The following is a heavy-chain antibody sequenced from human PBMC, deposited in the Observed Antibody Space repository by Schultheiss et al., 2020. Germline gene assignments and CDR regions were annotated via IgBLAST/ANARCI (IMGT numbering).Heavy chain of an antibody. CDR3: AGARRPDIVVVPSKRDYYGMDV. J-gene: IGHJ6*02. CDR2: IIPIFGAA. Sequence: SVKVSHKASGATFSSYVITWVRQAPGQGLVWMGGIIPIFGAANYAQTFQGRVAITADRSTSTAYMELSGLRSDDTAVYYCAGARRPDIVVVPSKRDYYGMDVWGRGATVTVSS. CDR1: GATFSSYV. V-gene: IGHV1-69*06. D-gene: IGHD2-2*01.